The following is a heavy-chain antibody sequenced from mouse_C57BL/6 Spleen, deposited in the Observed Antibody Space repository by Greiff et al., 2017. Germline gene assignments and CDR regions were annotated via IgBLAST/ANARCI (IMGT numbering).Heavy chain of an antibody. J-gene: IGHJ3*01. CDR1: GYAFSSSW. V-gene: IGHV1-82*01. CDR2: IYPGDGDT. CDR3: AGLGQGAY. D-gene: IGHD3-3*01. Sequence: QVQLQQSGPELVKPGASVKISCKASGYAFSSSWMNWVKQRPGKGLEWIGRIYPGDGDTNYNGKFKGKATLTADKSSSTAYMQLSSLTSEDSAVYFCAGLGQGAYWGQGTLVTVSA.